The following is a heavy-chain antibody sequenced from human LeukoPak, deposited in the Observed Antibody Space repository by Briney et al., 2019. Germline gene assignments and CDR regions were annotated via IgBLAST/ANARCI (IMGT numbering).Heavy chain of an antibody. J-gene: IGHJ4*02. V-gene: IGHV3-23*01. D-gene: IGHD5-24*01. Sequence: QPGGSLRLSCAASGFTFSSYGMSWVRQAPGKGLEWVSAISGSGGSTYYADSVKGRFTISRDNSKNTLYLQMNSLRAEDTAVYYCARVRGGMATIFEYFDYWGQGTLVTVSS. CDR1: GFTFSSYG. CDR2: ISGSGGST. CDR3: ARVRGGMATIFEYFDY.